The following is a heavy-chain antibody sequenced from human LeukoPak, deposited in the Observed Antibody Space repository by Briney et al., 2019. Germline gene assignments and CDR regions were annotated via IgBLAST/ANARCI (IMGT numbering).Heavy chain of an antibody. CDR1: GFTFSNFA. CDR2: ISGSGDST. Sequence: GGSLRLSCAASGFTFSNFAMSWVRQAPGKGLEWVSAISGSGDSTYYADSVKGRFTISRDNSKNTLYLQMNSLRAEDSAVYYCAKDRAYSSSWYYFDYWGQGTLVTVSS. J-gene: IGHJ4*02. D-gene: IGHD6-13*01. V-gene: IGHV3-23*01. CDR3: AKDRAYSSSWYYFDY.